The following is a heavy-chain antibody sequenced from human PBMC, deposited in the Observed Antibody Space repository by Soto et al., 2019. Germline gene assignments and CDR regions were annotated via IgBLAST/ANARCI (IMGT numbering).Heavy chain of an antibody. J-gene: IGHJ5*02. D-gene: IGHD3-9*01. V-gene: IGHV1-69*13. Sequence: ASVKVSCKASGGTFSSYAISWVRQAPGQGLEWMGGIIPIFGTANYAQKFQGRVTITADESTSTAYMELSSLRSEDTAVYYCARAQYDILTGYYNGWFDPWGQGTLVTVSS. CDR1: GGTFSSYA. CDR3: ARAQYDILTGYYNGWFDP. CDR2: IIPIFGTA.